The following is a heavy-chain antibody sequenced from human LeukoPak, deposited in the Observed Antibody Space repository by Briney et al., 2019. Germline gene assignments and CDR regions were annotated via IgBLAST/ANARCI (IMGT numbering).Heavy chain of an antibody. CDR3: ARGLGGSGSYFLTFDY. V-gene: IGHV1-18*01. CDR1: GYTFTSYS. CDR2: FRAYNGNT. Sequence: ASVKVSCKASGYTFTSYSINWVRQAPGQGLEWMGWFRAYNGNTKYAQKVQGRVTMTTDTSTSTAYMELRSLRSDDTAVYYCARGLGGSGSYFLTFDYWGQGTLVTVSS. J-gene: IGHJ4*02. D-gene: IGHD1-26*01.